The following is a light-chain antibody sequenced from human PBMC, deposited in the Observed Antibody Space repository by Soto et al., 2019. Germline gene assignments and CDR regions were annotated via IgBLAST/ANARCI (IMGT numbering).Light chain of an antibody. CDR2: AAS. J-gene: IGKJ4*01. V-gene: IGKV1-12*01. CDR3: QQAYSFPLT. CDR1: PGIGSW. Sequence: DIQMTQSPSSVSASLGDGVTITCRASPGIGSWLAWYQQRPGKAPKLLISAASSLQSGVPSRFSGSGSGTDFTLTISNLQPEDFATYYCQQAYSFPLTFGGGTKVDIK.